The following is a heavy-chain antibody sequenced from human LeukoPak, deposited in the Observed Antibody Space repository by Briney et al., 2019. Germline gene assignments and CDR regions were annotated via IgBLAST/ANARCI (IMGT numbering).Heavy chain of an antibody. D-gene: IGHD3-22*01. V-gene: IGHV4-59*01. Sequence: SETLSLTCTVSGGSISSYYWSWIRQPPGKGLEWIGYIYYSGSTNYNPSLKSRVTISVDTSKNQFSLKLSSVTAADTAVYYCARLYDSSGYSPNDAFDIWGQGTMVTVSP. CDR3: ARLYDSSGYSPNDAFDI. J-gene: IGHJ3*02. CDR2: IYYSGST. CDR1: GGSISSYY.